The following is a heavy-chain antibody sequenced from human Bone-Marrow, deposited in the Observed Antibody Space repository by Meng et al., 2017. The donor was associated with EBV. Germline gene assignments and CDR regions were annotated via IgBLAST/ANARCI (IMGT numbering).Heavy chain of an antibody. CDR3: ATEPGYSSG. V-gene: IGHV1-3*01. J-gene: IGHJ4*02. Sequence: QVQPVQSGAEVRKPWASVKVSCKASGYNFTNYAMHWVRQAPGQRLEWMGWINPGNGNTKYSQKFQGRASITRDISASIVYMELTSLRSEDTAVYYCATEPGYSSGWGQGTLVTVSS. D-gene: IGHD6-19*01. CDR1: GYNFTNYA. CDR2: INPGNGNT.